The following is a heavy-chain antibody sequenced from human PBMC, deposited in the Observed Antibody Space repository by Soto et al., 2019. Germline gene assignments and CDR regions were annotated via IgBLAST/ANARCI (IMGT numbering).Heavy chain of an antibody. J-gene: IGHJ5*02. Sequence: ASVKVSCKASGYTFTSYGINWVRQAPGQGLEWMGWISAYNGNTNYAQKLQGRVTMTTDTSTSTAYMELRSLRSDDTAVYYCARSGYCSGGSCYGGWFDPWGQGTLVTVSS. V-gene: IGHV1-18*01. CDR3: ARSGYCSGGSCYGGWFDP. CDR2: ISAYNGNT. CDR1: GYTFTSYG. D-gene: IGHD2-15*01.